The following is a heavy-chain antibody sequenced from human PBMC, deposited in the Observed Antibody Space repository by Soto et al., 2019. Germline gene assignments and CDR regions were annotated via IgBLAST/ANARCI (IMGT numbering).Heavy chain of an antibody. Sequence: SETLSLTCTVSGGSISSYYWSWIRQPPGKGLEWIGYIYYSGSTNYNPSLKSRVTISVDTSKNQFSLKLSSVTAADTAVYYCARGLVDCSGGSCYDQYFDYWGQGTLVTVSS. D-gene: IGHD2-15*01. CDR2: IYYSGST. V-gene: IGHV4-59*01. J-gene: IGHJ4*02. CDR3: ARGLVDCSGGSCYDQYFDY. CDR1: GGSISSYY.